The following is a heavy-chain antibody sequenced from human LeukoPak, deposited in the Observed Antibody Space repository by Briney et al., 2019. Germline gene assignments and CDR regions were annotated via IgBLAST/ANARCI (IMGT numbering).Heavy chain of an antibody. J-gene: IGHJ2*01. CDR1: EFTFDHYA. V-gene: IGHV3-20*04. D-gene: IGHD6-6*01. CDR2: INWNGGST. CDR3: ARVTREAARYWYFDL. Sequence: GGSLRLSCAASEFTFDHYAMNWVRQAPGRGLEWVSGINWNGGSTGYADSVKGRFTISRDNAKNSLYLQMNSLRAEDTALYYCARVTREAARYWYFDLWGRGTLVTVSS.